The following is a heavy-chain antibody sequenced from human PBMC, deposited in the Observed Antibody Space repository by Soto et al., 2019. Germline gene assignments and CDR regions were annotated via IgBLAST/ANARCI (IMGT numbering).Heavy chain of an antibody. V-gene: IGHV3-23*01. CDR2: ISGSGGST. J-gene: IGHJ3*02. CDR3: GKGLYTSSGGPTDAFDI. CDR1: GFTFSSYA. Sequence: EVQLLESGGGLVQPGGSLRLSCAASGFTFSSYAMSWVRQAPGKGLEWVSRISGSGGSTFYADSVKGRFTISRDNSKKTLYMQINSRRAEDTAVYNCGKGLYTSSGGPTDAFDIGGQGTVVTVSS. D-gene: IGHD6-25*01.